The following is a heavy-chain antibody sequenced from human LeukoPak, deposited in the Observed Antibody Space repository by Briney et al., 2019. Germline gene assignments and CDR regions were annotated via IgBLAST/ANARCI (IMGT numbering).Heavy chain of an antibody. D-gene: IGHD3-22*01. CDR3: AKGHDDSIGNYRYYYYGMDV. Sequence: EAGGSLRLSCAASGFTFSSYGMHWVRQAPGKGLEWVAVIWYDGSNKYYADSVKGRFTISRDNSKNTLYLQMNSVRAEDTAVYYCAKGHDDSIGNYRYYYYGMDVWGQGTTVTVSS. CDR1: GFTFSSYG. CDR2: IWYDGSNK. V-gene: IGHV3-33*06. J-gene: IGHJ6*02.